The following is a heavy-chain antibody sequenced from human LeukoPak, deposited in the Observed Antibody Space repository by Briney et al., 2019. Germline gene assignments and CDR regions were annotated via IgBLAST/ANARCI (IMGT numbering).Heavy chain of an antibody. J-gene: IGHJ4*02. Sequence: ASVTVSFKASGYTFTSYGISWVRQAPGQGLAWMGWISAYNGNTNYAQKLQGRVTMTTDTSTSTAYMELRSLRSDDTAVYYCARARRVLWFGELPTEPSDYWGQGTLVTVSS. D-gene: IGHD3-10*01. V-gene: IGHV1-18*01. CDR3: ARARRVLWFGELPTEPSDY. CDR1: GYTFTSYG. CDR2: ISAYNGNT.